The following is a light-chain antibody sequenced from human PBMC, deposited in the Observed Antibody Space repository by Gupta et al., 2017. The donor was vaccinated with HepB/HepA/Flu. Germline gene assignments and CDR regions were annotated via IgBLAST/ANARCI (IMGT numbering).Light chain of an antibody. V-gene: IGLV3-21*04. Sequence: SYVLTQPPSVSVAPGETARISCGGNNIGSKSVHWYQQKPGQAPVLVIYYDSDRPSGIPERFSGSNAGNTATLTLSRVEAGDEADDDCQVWDSSSDHVVFGGGTKLTVL. CDR2: YDS. CDR3: QVWDSSSDHVV. CDR1: NIGSKS. J-gene: IGLJ2*01.